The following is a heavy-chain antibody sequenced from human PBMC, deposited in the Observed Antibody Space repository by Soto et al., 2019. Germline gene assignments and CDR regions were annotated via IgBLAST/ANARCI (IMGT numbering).Heavy chain of an antibody. V-gene: IGHV3-30-3*01. CDR3: ARDPPVNYYDSSGYYHAFDI. D-gene: IGHD3-22*01. J-gene: IGHJ3*02. CDR2: ISYDGSNK. CDR1: GFTFSSYA. Sequence: PGGSLRLSCAASGFTFSSYAMHWVRQAPGKGLEWVAVISYDGSNKYYADSVKGRFTISRDNSKNTLYLQMNSLRAEDTAVYYCARDPPVNYYDSSGYYHAFDIWGQGTMVTVSS.